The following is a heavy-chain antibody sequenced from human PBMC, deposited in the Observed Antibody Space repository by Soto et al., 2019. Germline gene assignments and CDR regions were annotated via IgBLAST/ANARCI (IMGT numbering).Heavy chain of an antibody. CDR2: IDPNGGAT. J-gene: IGHJ4*02. Sequence: QVQLVQSGAEVKKPGASVMVSCRASGYTFTSHYMHWVRQAPGQGLEWMGMIDPNGGATTYAQKFQGKVTITRDTATTTVFMELSSLSPEDTAVYSCSRGLWQWLFVYWGQGTLVTVSS. CDR1: GYTFTSHY. V-gene: IGHV1-46*03. D-gene: IGHD6-19*01. CDR3: SRGLWQWLFVY.